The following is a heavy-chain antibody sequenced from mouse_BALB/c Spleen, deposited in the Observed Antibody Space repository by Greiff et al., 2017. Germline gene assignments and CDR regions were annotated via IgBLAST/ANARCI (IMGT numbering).Heavy chain of an antibody. D-gene: IGHD2-4*01. J-gene: IGHJ4*01. CDR2: INPYNDGT. V-gene: IGHV1-14*01. Sequence: VQLKQSGPELVKPGASVKMSCKASGYTFTNYVMHWVKQKPGQGLEWIGYINPYNDGTKYNEKFKGKATLTSDKSSSTAYMELSSLTSEDSAVYYCARCDYDVGYYAMDYWGQGTSVTVSS. CDR1: GYTFTNYV. CDR3: ARCDYDVGYYAMDY.